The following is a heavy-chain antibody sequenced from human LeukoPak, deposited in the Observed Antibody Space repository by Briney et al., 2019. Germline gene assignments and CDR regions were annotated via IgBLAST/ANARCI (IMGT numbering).Heavy chain of an antibody. Sequence: GRSLRLSCAASGFTFSSYAMHWVRQAPGKGLEWVAVISYDGSNKYYADSVKGRFTISRDNSKNTLYPQMYSLRAEDTAVYYCARASLLTGGELDYWGQGTLVTVSS. CDR2: ISYDGSNK. CDR3: ARASLLTGGELDY. V-gene: IGHV3-30-3*01. J-gene: IGHJ4*02. CDR1: GFTFSSYA. D-gene: IGHD7-27*01.